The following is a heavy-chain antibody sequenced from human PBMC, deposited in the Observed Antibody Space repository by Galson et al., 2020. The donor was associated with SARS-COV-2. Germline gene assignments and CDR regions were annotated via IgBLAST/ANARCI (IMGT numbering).Heavy chain of an antibody. Sequence: QWYQREMETSETLSLTCTVSGGSISSYYWTWIRQPAGKGLEWIGRIYTSGSTNYNPSLKSRVTMSVDTSNNQFSLKLSSVTAADTAVYYCARGAGYCTSISCYLDYGMDVWGQGTTVTVSS. CDR3: ARGAGYCTSISCYLDYGMDV. CDR2: IYTSGST. D-gene: IGHD2-2*01. V-gene: IGHV4-4*07. J-gene: IGHJ6*02. CDR1: GGSISSYY.